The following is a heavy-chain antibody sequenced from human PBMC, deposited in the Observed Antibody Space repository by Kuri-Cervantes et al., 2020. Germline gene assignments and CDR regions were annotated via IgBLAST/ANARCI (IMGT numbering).Heavy chain of an antibody. Sequence: ASVKVSCKASGYTFTSYYMHWVRQAPGQGLEWMGIINPSGGSTSYAQKFQGRVTMTRDTSTSTVYMELSSLRSEDTAVYYCARESNYYGSGSANFDYWGQGTLVTVSS. D-gene: IGHD3-10*01. V-gene: IGHV1-46*01. J-gene: IGHJ4*02. CDR2: INPSGGST. CDR3: ARESNYYGSGSANFDY. CDR1: GYTFTSYY.